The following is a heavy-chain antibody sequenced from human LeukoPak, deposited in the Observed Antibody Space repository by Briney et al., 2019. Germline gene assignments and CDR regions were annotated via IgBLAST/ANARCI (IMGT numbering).Heavy chain of an antibody. CDR3: ARWGIISDQINDY. D-gene: IGHD3-16*01. V-gene: IGHV1-2*02. CDR1: GYTFTGYY. CDR2: INPNSGGT. Sequence: ASVKVSCKASGYTFTGYYMHWVRQAPGQGLEWMGWINPNSGGTNYAQKFQGRVTMTRDTSISTAYMELSRLRSDDTAVYYCARWGIISDQINDYWGQGTLVTVSS. J-gene: IGHJ4*02.